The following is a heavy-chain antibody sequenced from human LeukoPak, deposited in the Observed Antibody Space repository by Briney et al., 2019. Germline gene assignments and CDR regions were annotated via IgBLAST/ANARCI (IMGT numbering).Heavy chain of an antibody. V-gene: IGHV3-30-3*01. CDR1: GFTFSSYA. D-gene: IGHD2-15*01. CDR3: ARVAASQYYFDY. J-gene: IGHJ4*02. Sequence: GGSPRLSCAASGFTFSSYAMHWVRQAPGKGLEWVAVISYDGSNKYYADSVKGRFTISRDNSKNTLYLQMNSLRAEDTAVYYCARVAASQYYFDYWGQGTLVTVSS. CDR2: ISYDGSNK.